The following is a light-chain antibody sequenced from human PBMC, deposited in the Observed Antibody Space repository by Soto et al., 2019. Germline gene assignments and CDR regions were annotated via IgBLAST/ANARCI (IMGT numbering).Light chain of an antibody. CDR2: YAS. Sequence: VVLTQSPATLSVSPGETATFSCRASNNIGNNLAWYQHKPGQAPRLLISYASSGATGIPGRFSGSGSGTEFALTISSLQSEDSAVYYCQHFYNWPVTFGGGTKVEL. CDR3: QHFYNWPVT. J-gene: IGKJ4*01. CDR1: NNIGNN. V-gene: IGKV3-15*01.